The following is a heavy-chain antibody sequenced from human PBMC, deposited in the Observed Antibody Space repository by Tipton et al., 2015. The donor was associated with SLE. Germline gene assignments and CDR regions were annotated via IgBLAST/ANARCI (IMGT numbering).Heavy chain of an antibody. J-gene: IGHJ5*02. D-gene: IGHD1-26*01. V-gene: IGHV4-59*01. CDR2: VYYSGST. Sequence: TLSLTCAVYAGSFRGYYWSWIRQPPGKGLEYIGYVYYSGSTKYNPSLKSRVTISMDTSKNQFSLKLNSLTAADTAVYYCTRGRSSGSYAWFDPWGQGTLVTVSS. CDR3: TRGRSSGSYAWFDP. CDR1: AGSFRGYY.